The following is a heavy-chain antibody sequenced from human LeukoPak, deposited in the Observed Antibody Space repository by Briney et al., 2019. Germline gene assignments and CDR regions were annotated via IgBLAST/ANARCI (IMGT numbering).Heavy chain of an antibody. V-gene: IGHV4-61*02. CDR1: GGSISSGSYY. Sequence: SETLSLTCTISGGSISSGSYYWSWIRQPAGKGLEWIGRIYTSGSTNYNPSLKSRVTISVDTSKNQFSLKLSSVTAADTAVYYCARDDRYSPLDYWGQGTLVTVSS. J-gene: IGHJ4*02. D-gene: IGHD5-18*01. CDR2: IYTSGST. CDR3: ARDDRYSPLDY.